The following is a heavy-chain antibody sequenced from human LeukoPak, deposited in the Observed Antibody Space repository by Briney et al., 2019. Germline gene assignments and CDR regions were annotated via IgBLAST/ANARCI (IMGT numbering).Heavy chain of an antibody. V-gene: IGHV4-59*01. CDR2: TYYSGST. CDR3: ARLPYYYDSSGYFSFDY. CDR1: GGSISSYY. Sequence: SETLSLTCTVSGGSISSYYWSWLRQPPGKGLEWIGYTYYSGSTNYNPSLKSRVTISADTSKNQFSLKLSSVTAADTAVYYCARLPYYYDSSGYFSFDYWGQGTLVTVSS. J-gene: IGHJ4*02. D-gene: IGHD3-22*01.